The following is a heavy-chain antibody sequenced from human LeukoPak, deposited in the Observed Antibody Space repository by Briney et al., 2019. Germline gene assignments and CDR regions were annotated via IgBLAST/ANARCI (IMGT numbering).Heavy chain of an antibody. D-gene: IGHD3-10*01. Sequence: PPGGSLRLSCAASEFIFSNYWMHWIRQAPGKGLVWVSRIESDGSISYADSVKGRFTISRDNSKNTLYLQMNSLRAEDTAVYYSAKHMQRGVIIDAFDIWGQGTMVTVSS. CDR3: AKHMQRGVIIDAFDI. CDR2: IESDGSI. J-gene: IGHJ3*02. CDR1: EFIFSNYW. V-gene: IGHV3-74*01.